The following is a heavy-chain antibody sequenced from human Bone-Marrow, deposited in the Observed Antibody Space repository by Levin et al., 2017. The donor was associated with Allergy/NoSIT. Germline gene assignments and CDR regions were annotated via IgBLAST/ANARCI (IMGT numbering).Heavy chain of an antibody. Sequence: SGESLKISCAASGFTLSSYTMHWVRQPPGKGLEWVSSITSTSTYPYYADSLKGRFSISRDNPKNSLYLQMNSLSAEDTAVYYCAREMLLYINKHAFDIWGQGTLVTVSS. CDR2: ITSTSTYP. CDR1: GFTLSSYT. J-gene: IGHJ3*02. V-gene: IGHV3-21*01. D-gene: IGHD2-2*02. CDR3: AREMLLYINKHAFDI.